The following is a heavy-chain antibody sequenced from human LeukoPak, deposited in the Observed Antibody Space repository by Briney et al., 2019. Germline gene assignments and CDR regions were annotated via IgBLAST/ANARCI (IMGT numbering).Heavy chain of an antibody. Sequence: SETLSLTCTVSGGSISSGDYYWSWIRQPPGKGLEWIGYIYYSGSTNYNPSLKSRVTISVDTSKNQFSLKLSSVTAADTAVYYCARVCGTLRFLEWLPYFDCWGQGTLVTVSS. D-gene: IGHD3-3*01. CDR1: GGSISSGDYY. CDR3: ARVCGTLRFLEWLPYFDC. J-gene: IGHJ4*02. CDR2: IYYSGST. V-gene: IGHV4-61*08.